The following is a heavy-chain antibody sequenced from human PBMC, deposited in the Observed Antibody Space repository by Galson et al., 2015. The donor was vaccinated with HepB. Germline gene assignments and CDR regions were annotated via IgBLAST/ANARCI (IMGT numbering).Heavy chain of an antibody. Sequence: SLRLSCAASGFTFSDYYMSWIRQAPGKGLEWVSYISSSSSYTNYADSVKGRFTISRDNAKNSLYLQMNSLRAEDTAVYYCARSRTIFGVVKYYFDYWGQGTLVTVSS. CDR2: ISSSSSYT. CDR1: GFTFSDYY. J-gene: IGHJ4*02. V-gene: IGHV3-11*06. D-gene: IGHD3-3*01. CDR3: ARSRTIFGVVKYYFDY.